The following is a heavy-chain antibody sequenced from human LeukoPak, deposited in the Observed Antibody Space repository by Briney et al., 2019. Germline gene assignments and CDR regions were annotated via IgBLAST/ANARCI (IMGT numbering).Heavy chain of an antibody. D-gene: IGHD1-26*01. V-gene: IGHV1-18*01. CDR2: ISAYNGNT. Sequence: ASVKVSCKASGYTFTMNGISWVRQAPGQGLEWMGWISAYNGNTNYVQKFQGRVTMTRDTSISTAYMELSRLRSDDTAVYYCARDIADSGSYIIHDAFDIWGQGTMVTVSS. J-gene: IGHJ3*02. CDR1: GYTFTMNG. CDR3: ARDIADSGSYIIHDAFDI.